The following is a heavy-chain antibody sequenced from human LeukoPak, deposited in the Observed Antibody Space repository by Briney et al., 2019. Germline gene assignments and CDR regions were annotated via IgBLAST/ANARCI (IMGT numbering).Heavy chain of an antibody. Sequence: GGSLRLSCAASGFTFSSYAMSWVRQAPGKGLEWVSAISGSGGSTYYADSVKGRFTISRDNSKNTLYLQMNSLRAEDTAVYYCAKDRRSGYSGKFYYFDYWGQGTLVTVSS. D-gene: IGHD2-15*01. CDR1: GFTFSSYA. V-gene: IGHV3-23*01. CDR3: AKDRRSGYSGKFYYFDY. CDR2: ISGSGGST. J-gene: IGHJ4*02.